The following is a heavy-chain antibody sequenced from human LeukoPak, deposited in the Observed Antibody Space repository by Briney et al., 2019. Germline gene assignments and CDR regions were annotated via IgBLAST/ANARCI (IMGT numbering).Heavy chain of an antibody. CDR2: INLNSGGT. V-gene: IGHV1-2*02. Sequence: ASVKVSCKASGYTFIGYYVHWVRQAPGQGLEWMGWINLNSGGTNYAQKFQGRVTMTRDTSISTAYMELSRLRSDDTAVYYCARGRGEGYSYGRYYFDYWGQGTLVTVSS. CDR3: ARGRGEGYSYGRYYFDY. CDR1: GYTFIGYY. D-gene: IGHD5-18*01. J-gene: IGHJ4*02.